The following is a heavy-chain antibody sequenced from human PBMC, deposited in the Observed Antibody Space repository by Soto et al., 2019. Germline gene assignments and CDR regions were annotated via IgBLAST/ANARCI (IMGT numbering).Heavy chain of an antibody. Sequence: SETLSLTCTVSGGSIWDNYWSWIRQAPGKGLEWVGYIYYTGTTKYNPSLKSRVTISVDTSKNQVSLKLSSVTAADTAVYYCARGRLVLIWFGDKNLFDYCGRGSLVTVSS. V-gene: IGHV4-59*12. CDR2: IYYTGTT. J-gene: IGHJ4*01. CDR3: ARGRLVLIWFGDKNLFDY. D-gene: IGHD3-10*01. CDR1: GGSIWDNY.